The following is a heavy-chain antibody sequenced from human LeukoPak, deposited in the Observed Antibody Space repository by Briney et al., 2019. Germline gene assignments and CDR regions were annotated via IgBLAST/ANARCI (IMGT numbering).Heavy chain of an antibody. CDR2: INTSGGRT. J-gene: IGHJ4*02. D-gene: IGHD2-15*01. Sequence: PGGSLRLSCAASGFIFSTYVMTWVRQVPGKGLEWVSSINTSGGRTHYADSVKGRFTISRDNSKNTLYLQMNSLRAEDTAVYYCTTVGCSGGSCYFDFWGQGTLVTVSS. CDR3: TTVGCSGGSCYFDF. CDR1: GFIFSTYV. V-gene: IGHV3-23*01.